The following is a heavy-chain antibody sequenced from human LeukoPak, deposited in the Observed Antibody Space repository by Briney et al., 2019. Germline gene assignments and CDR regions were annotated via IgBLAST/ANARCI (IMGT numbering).Heavy chain of an antibody. CDR1: GSGFTFGNFG. CDR2: ISGSCYYT. J-gene: IGHJ6*03. D-gene: IGHD3-16*01. Sequence: PEGSLRLSCEASGSGFTFGNFGMSWVRQAPGKGLEWLSGISGSCYYTYYADSVKGRFTISRDNSKNTLYIQMNSLRAEDTAVYYCAKDGSWGDYYFYFYMDVWGKGTTVTVSS. CDR3: AKDGSWGDYYFYFYMDV. V-gene: IGHV3-23*01.